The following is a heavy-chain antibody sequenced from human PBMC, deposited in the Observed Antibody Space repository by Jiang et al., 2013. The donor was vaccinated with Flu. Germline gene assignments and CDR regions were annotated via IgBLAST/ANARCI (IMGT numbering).Heavy chain of an antibody. D-gene: IGHD2-21*02. V-gene: IGHV1-2*02. Sequence: SGAEVKKPGASVKVSCKASGYTFTGYYMHWVRQAPGQGLEWMGWINPDSGGTDYAPKFQGRVTMTRDTSISTAYMELSRLRSDDTAVYYCAREGSVTVGVKIDPWGQGTLVTVSS. CDR1: GYTFTGYY. CDR3: AREGSVTVGVKIDP. CDR2: INPDSGGT. J-gene: IGHJ5*02.